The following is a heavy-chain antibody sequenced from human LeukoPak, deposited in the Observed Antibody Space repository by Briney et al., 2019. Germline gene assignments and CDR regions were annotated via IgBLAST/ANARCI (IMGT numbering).Heavy chain of an antibody. CDR2: ISWNSGSI. D-gene: IGHD5-12*01. J-gene: IGHJ4*02. CDR3: AKDFALSGSSTELFDY. CDR1: GFTFDDYA. V-gene: IGHV3-9*01. Sequence: GGSLRLSCAASGFTFDDYAMHWVRQAPEKGLEWVSGISWNSGSIGYADSVKGRFTISRDNAKNSLYLQMNSLRAEDTALYYCAKDFALSGSSTELFDYWGQGTLVTVSS.